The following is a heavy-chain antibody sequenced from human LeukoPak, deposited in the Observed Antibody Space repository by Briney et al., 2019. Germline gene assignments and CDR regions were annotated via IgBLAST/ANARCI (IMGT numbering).Heavy chain of an antibody. J-gene: IGHJ4*02. CDR3: ARDMSEYYNSSGYRVF. CDR2: ISGSSSYI. Sequence: GGSLRLSCAASGFIFSSCSMNWVRQAPGKGLEWVSSISGSSSYIYYADSVKGRFTISRDNAKKSLYLQMNSLRAEDTAVYYCARDMSEYYNSSGYRVFWGQGTLVTVSS. CDR1: GFIFSSCS. D-gene: IGHD3-22*01. V-gene: IGHV3-21*01.